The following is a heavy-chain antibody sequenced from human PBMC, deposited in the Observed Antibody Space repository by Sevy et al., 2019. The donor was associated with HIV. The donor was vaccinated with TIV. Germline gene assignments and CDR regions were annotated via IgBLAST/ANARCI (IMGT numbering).Heavy chain of an antibody. D-gene: IGHD3-3*01. CDR2: ISYDGSNK. V-gene: IGHV3-30*19. J-gene: IGHJ4*02. CDR1: GFTISSSA. Sequence: GGSLRLSCVVSGFTISSSAMHWVRQAPGKGLEWVAVISYDGSNKYYADSEKGRFTNSRDDYKNTLYLRMNSLRTEDTAVYYCARDPTQRGAYYDFWSGYFDYWGQGTLVTVSS. CDR3: ARDPTQRGAYYDFWSGYFDY.